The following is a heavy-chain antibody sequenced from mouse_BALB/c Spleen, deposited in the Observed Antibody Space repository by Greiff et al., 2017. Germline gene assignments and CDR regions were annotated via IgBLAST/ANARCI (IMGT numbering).Heavy chain of an antibody. V-gene: IGHV1-7*01. CDR1: GYTFTSYW. CDR2: INPSTGYT. J-gene: IGHJ4*01. CDR3: ARRGYDGYSYAMDY. Sequence: VKLVESGAELAKPGASVKMSCKASGYTFTSYWMHWVKQRPGQGLEWIGYINPSTGYTEYNQKFKDKATLTADKSSSTAYMQLSSLTSEDSAVYYCARRGYDGYSYAMDYWGQGTSVTVSS. D-gene: IGHD2-3*01.